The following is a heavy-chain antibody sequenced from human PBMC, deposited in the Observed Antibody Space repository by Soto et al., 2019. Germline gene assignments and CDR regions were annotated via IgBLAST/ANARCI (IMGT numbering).Heavy chain of an antibody. Sequence: QITLKESGPTLVIPAQPLTLTCDFSGFSLSTYHMGVAWIRQPPGKALEWLALIYWDDDKRYSPSLKDRLAISKDTSSNQVVLTITNMDPGDTATYFCAHAGDYDLLTFDHWGPGTLVTVSS. CDR2: IYWDDDK. D-gene: IGHD4-17*01. V-gene: IGHV2-5*02. CDR1: GFSLSTYHMG. CDR3: AHAGDYDLLTFDH. J-gene: IGHJ4*02.